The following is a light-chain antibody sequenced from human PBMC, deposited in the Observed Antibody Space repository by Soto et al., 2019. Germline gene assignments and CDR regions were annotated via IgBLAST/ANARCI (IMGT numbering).Light chain of an antibody. V-gene: IGKV2-28*01. CDR2: LGS. J-gene: IGKJ2*01. CDR3: QQYGNFQYN. Sequence: DIVMTQSPLSLPVTPGEPASISCRSSQSLLHSNGYNYLDWYLQKPGQSPQLLIYLGSNRSSGVTDRFSGSGSGTDFTLTINRLEPEDFEVYYCQQYGNFQYNFGKGTKVDI. CDR1: QSLLHSNGYNY.